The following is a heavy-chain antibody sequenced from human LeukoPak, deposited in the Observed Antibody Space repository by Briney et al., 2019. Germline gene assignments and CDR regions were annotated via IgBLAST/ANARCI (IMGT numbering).Heavy chain of an antibody. CDR3: ATSPASDYGGGHWFDP. D-gene: IGHD4-23*01. Sequence: SETLSLTCAVSGYSISSGYYWGWIRQPPGKGLEWIGSVSYSGITHYNPSLKSRVTISVDTSKNQFSLKLTSVTAADTAVYYCATSPASDYGGGHWFDPWGQGTLVIVSS. V-gene: IGHV4-38-2*01. CDR2: VSYSGIT. J-gene: IGHJ5*02. CDR1: GYSISSGYY.